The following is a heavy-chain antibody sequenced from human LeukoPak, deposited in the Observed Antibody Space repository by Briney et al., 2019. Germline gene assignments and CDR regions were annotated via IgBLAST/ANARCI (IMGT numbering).Heavy chain of an antibody. V-gene: IGHV4-59*01. CDR3: ARYVSGSFFAFDI. Sequence: SETLSLTCSVSGHSISSYYWSWIRQPPGKGLEWIGYIYYSGNTNYNPSLKSRVTISEDTSKNQFCLKLSSVNDADTAVYYCARYVSGSFFAFDIWGQGTMVTVSS. CDR1: GHSISSYY. CDR2: IYYSGNT. J-gene: IGHJ3*02. D-gene: IGHD3-10*01.